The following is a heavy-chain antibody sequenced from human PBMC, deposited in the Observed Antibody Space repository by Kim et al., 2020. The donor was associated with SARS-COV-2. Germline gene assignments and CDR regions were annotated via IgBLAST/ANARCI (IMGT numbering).Heavy chain of an antibody. J-gene: IGHJ3*02. CDR1: GYSFTSYW. CDR3: ARRGYGSPDAFDI. Sequence: GESLKISCKRSGYSFTSYWISWVRQMPGKGLEWMGRIDPSDSYTNYSPSFQGHVTISADKSISTAYLQWSSLKASDTAMYYCARRGYGSPDAFDIWGQGTMVTVSS. CDR2: IDPSDSYT. V-gene: IGHV5-10-1*01. D-gene: IGHD3-10*01.